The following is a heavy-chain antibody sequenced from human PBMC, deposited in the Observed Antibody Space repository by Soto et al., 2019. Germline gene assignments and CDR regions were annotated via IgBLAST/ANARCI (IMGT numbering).Heavy chain of an antibody. Sequence: GGSLRLSCAASGFTFNNYGMHWVRQAPGKGLEWVATISNDGSDKYYADSVKGRLTISRDNSKNTVYLQMNSLRAEETAVYYCARDQGIAASHGIDWGQGTMVTVSS. CDR3: ARDQGIAASHGID. V-gene: IGHV3-30*03. CDR1: GFTFNNYG. D-gene: IGHD6-13*01. J-gene: IGHJ3*01. CDR2: ISNDGSDK.